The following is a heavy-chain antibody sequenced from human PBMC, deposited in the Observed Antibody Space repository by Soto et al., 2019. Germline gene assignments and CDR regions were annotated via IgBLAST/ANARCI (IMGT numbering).Heavy chain of an antibody. CDR3: ARLAGGVAELFDY. CDR1: GGSISSYY. CDR2: IYYSGST. J-gene: IGHJ4*02. Sequence: SETLSLTCTVSGGSISSYYWSWIRQPPGKGLEWIGYIYYSGSTNYNPSLKSRVTISVDTSKNQFSLKLSSVTAADTAVYYCARLAGGVAELFDYRGQGTLVTVSS. V-gene: IGHV4-59*01. D-gene: IGHD3-16*01.